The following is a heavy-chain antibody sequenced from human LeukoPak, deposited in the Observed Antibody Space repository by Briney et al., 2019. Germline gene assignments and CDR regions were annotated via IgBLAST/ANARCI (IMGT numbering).Heavy chain of an antibody. CDR3: ATKRWQAPTPDS. CDR1: GVTFSKYL. CDR2: IYTVGAIT. D-gene: IGHD6-19*01. J-gene: IGHJ4*02. V-gene: IGHV3-74*01. Sequence: PGGSLRLSCAAPGVTFSKYLMRWVRQAPGKGLESVSRIYTVGAITNYADSLKGRFTVSRDNAHNTIFMQITTVRAEDTAVYYCATKRWQAPTPDSWGEGTPVAVSS.